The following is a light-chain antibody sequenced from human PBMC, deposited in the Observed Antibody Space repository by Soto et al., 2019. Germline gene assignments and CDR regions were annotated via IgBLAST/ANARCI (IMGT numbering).Light chain of an antibody. Sequence: QSVLTQPPSASGTPGQTVTISCSGSSSNIGTNSVNWYQHVPGATPSLLIYNDDQRPSGVPGRFSGSKSGTSASLAISGLRSEDEAVYFCAVWDETLIEVFGSGTKLTVL. CDR3: AVWDETLIEV. CDR1: SSNIGTNS. J-gene: IGLJ1*01. CDR2: NDD. V-gene: IGLV1-44*01.